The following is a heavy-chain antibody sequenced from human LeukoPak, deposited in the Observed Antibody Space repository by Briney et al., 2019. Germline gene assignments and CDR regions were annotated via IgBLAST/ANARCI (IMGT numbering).Heavy chain of an antibody. Sequence: GGSLRLSCAASGFTFTDYGMHWVRQSPGKGLEWVAVIASDGGNKYYADSVRGRFTIPRDNSKNTLYLQMNSLRAEDTAVYYCAKRSGYSFDYWGQGTLVTVSS. V-gene: IGHV3-30*18. D-gene: IGHD5-18*01. CDR3: AKRSGYSFDY. CDR1: GFTFTDYG. J-gene: IGHJ4*02. CDR2: IASDGGNK.